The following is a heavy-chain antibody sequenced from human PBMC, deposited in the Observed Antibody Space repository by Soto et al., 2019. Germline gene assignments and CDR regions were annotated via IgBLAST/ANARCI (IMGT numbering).Heavy chain of an antibody. D-gene: IGHD3-16*01. V-gene: IGHV4-4*02. J-gene: IGHJ4*02. Sequence: QVQLQESGPGLVKPSGTLSLTCAVSGGSISSTNWWSWVRQPPGKGLEWIGEVYHSGSTNYKPSLKSRVTISVDPSKNQFSLKLNSVTAADTAVYYCARGGTGDLDYWGRGTLVTVSS. CDR1: GGSISSTNW. CDR2: VYHSGST. CDR3: ARGGTGDLDY.